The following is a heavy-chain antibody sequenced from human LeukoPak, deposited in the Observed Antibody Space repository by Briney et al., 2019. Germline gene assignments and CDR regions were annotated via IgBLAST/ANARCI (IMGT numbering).Heavy chain of an antibody. V-gene: IGHV4-31*02. J-gene: IGHJ5*02. Sequence: LEWIGYTAYSGSTYYNPSLKSRLTISVDTSKNQFSLNLSSVTAADTAMYYCARATTGGNWFDVWGQGTLVTVSS. CDR2: TAYSGST. D-gene: IGHD5-12*01. CDR3: ARATTGGNWFDV.